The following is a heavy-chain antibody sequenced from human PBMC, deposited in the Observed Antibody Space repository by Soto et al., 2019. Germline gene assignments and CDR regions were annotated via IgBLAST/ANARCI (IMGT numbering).Heavy chain of an antibody. CDR3: ARRVYSSGWYFDY. D-gene: IGHD6-19*01. Sequence: SEPLSLTCTVSGGSTSSSSYYWGWIRQPPGKGLEWIGNIYYSGSTYYNPSLKSRVTISLDTSKNQFSLKLSSVTAADTTVYYCARRVYSSGWYFDYWGQGTLVTVSS. V-gene: IGHV4-39*01. CDR1: GGSTSSSSYY. CDR2: IYYSGST. J-gene: IGHJ4*02.